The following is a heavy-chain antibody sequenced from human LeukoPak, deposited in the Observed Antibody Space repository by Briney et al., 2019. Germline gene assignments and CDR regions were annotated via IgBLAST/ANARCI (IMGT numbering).Heavy chain of an antibody. CDR3: ARRRGIPGWSAAGDAFDI. CDR2: IYWDDDK. J-gene: IGHJ3*02. CDR1: GFSLSTSGVG. Sequence: SGPTLVNPTQTLTLTCTFSGFSLSTSGVGVAWIRQPPGKALEWLGIIYWDDDKRYSPALKSRVTIRKDTSKDQVVLTMTNMDPVDTATYYCARRRGIPGWSAAGDAFDIWGQGTTVTVSS. D-gene: IGHD6-25*01. V-gene: IGHV2-5*02.